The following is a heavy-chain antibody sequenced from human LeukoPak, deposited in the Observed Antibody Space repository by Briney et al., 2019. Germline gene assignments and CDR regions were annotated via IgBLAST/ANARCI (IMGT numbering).Heavy chain of an antibody. CDR1: GFTFSSYA. CDR2: ISYDGSNK. J-gene: IGHJ4*02. V-gene: IGHV3-30-3*01. Sequence: GGSLRLSRAASGFTFSSYAMHWVRQAPGKGLEWVAVISYDGSNKYYADSVKGRFTISRDNSKNTLYLQMNSLRAEDTAVYYCARVNSGSYYPFDYWGQGTLVTVSS. CDR3: ARVNSGSYYPFDY. D-gene: IGHD1-26*01.